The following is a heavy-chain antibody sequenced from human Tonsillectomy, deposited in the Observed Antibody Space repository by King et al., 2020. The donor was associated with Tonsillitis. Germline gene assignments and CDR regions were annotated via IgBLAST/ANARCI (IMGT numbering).Heavy chain of an antibody. Sequence: VQLVESGGGLVKPGGSLRLSCVVSGFTFSDAWMSWVRQAPGKGLEWVGRIKNKGDGGTTDYAAPVKGRFSVSREDSQYTVYLQMNSLTTEDTAMYYCTTDETKRPVADIWKYWGQGSLVTVSS. CDR2: IKNKGDGGTT. CDR3: TTDETKRPVADIWKY. CDR1: GFTFSDAW. D-gene: IGHD6-19*01. J-gene: IGHJ4*02. V-gene: IGHV3-15*01.